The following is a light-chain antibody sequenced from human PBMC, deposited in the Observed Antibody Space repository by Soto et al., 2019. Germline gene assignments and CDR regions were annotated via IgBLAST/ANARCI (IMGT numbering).Light chain of an antibody. Sequence: EIVLTQSPNTLSLSPGERATLSCRASHSVSSDYLVWYQQKPGQAPRLLIYGASSRATVIPDRFSGSGSGTDFTLTISRLEPEDFAVYYCQQYGSSPSWTFGQGTKIDIK. CDR3: QQYGSSPSWT. J-gene: IGKJ1*01. V-gene: IGKV3-20*01. CDR2: GAS. CDR1: HSVSSDY.